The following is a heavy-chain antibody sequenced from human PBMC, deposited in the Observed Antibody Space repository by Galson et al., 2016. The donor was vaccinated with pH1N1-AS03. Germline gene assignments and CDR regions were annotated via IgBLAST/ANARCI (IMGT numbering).Heavy chain of an antibody. V-gene: IGHV1-18*01. CDR2: ISGYDGHT. J-gene: IGHJ3*01. CDR3: ARDESGYMY. CDR1: GYTFVNYG. D-gene: IGHD3-3*01. Sequence: SVKVSCKASGYTFVNYGISWVRRAPGQGLEWMGWISGYDGHTGYAQKFQGRVTMTTDTSTNTAYMELRSLTSDDTAVYYCARDESGYMYWGQGTVVTVSS.